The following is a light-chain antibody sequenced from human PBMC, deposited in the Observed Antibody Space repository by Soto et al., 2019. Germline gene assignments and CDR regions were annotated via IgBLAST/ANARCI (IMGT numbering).Light chain of an antibody. Sequence: DIVLTQSPGTLSLSPGERATLSCRASQSVSSSYLAWYQQKPGQAPRLLIYGASSRATGIPDRFSGSGSGTDFTLTISRLEPEDFAVYYCHQYDNAPFTFGPGTRVGIK. CDR1: QSVSSSY. CDR3: HQYDNAPFT. J-gene: IGKJ3*01. CDR2: GAS. V-gene: IGKV3-20*01.